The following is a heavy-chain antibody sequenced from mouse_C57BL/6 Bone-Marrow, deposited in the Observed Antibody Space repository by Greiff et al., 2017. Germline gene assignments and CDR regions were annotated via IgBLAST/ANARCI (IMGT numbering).Heavy chain of an antibody. V-gene: IGHV5-4*03. Sequence: VMLVESGGGLVKPGGSLKLSCAASGFTFSSYAMSWVRQTPEKRLEWVATISDGGSYTYYPDNVKGRFTISRDNAKNNLYLQMSHLKSEDTAMYYCARYSHFDYWGQGTTLTVSS. J-gene: IGHJ2*01. CDR1: GFTFSSYA. D-gene: IGHD2-12*01. CDR3: ARYSHFDY. CDR2: ISDGGSYT.